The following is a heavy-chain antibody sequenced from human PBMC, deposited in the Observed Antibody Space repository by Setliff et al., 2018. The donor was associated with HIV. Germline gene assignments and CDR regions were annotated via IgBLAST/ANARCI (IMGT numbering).Heavy chain of an antibody. CDR3: ARGATLLPGYSDRWEYFYMDV. CDR1: GGSISSYY. CDR2: IYTSGIT. V-gene: IGHV4-4*08. J-gene: IGHJ6*03. D-gene: IGHD5-12*01. Sequence: PSETLSLTCTVSGGSISSYYWSWIRQPPGKGLEWIGYIYTSGITDYNPSLKSRVTISGDTSKNQFSLRLNSVTAADTAVYYCARGATLLPGYSDRWEYFYMDVWGKGTTVTVSS.